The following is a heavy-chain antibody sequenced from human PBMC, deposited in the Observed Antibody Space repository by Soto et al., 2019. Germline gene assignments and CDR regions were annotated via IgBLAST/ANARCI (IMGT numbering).Heavy chain of an antibody. CDR3: AHSRCGGDCLQSYSSHSYYGMDV. D-gene: IGHD2-21*02. J-gene: IGHJ6*02. V-gene: IGHV2-5*02. CDR2: IYWDDDK. Sequence: QITLKESGPSLVKPTQTLTLTCTFSGFSLSTGGVGVGWIRQPPGKALEWLALIYWDDDKRYSPSLRSRLTVTKDTSQNQVVLTMTNIDPVYTATYYCAHSRCGGDCLQSYSSHSYYGMDVWGQGTTVTVSS. CDR1: GFSLSTGGVG.